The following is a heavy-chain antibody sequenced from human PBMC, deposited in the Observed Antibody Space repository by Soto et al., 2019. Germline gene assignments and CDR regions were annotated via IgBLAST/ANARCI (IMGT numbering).Heavy chain of an antibody. V-gene: IGHV3-21*01. Sequence: ESVGGLVKPGGSLRLSCAASGFTFSSYSMNWVRQAPGKGLEWVSSISSSSSYIYYADSVKGRFTISRDNAKNSLYLQMNSLRAEDTAVYYCARAPWGGDSYGMDVWGQGTTVTVSS. CDR1: GFTFSSYS. CDR3: ARAPWGGDSYGMDV. CDR2: ISSSSSYI. J-gene: IGHJ6*02. D-gene: IGHD2-21*02.